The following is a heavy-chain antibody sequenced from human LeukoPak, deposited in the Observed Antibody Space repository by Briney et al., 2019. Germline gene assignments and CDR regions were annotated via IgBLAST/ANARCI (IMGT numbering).Heavy chain of an antibody. CDR2: INPNTGAT. CDR3: ARDPVPAIAVDYFDF. CDR1: GYNFTDSY. J-gene: IGHJ4*02. Sequence: GASVKVSCKASGYNFTDSYIQWVRQAPGQGLQWMGWINPNTGATRYAPRVQGRVTVTTNTSITTAYMELTSLTSDDTALYYCARDPVPAIAVDYFDFWGPGTLVTVSS. V-gene: IGHV1-2*02. D-gene: IGHD2-2*01.